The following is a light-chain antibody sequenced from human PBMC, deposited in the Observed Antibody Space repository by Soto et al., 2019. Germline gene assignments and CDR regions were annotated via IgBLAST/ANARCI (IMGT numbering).Light chain of an antibody. CDR2: AAS. V-gene: IGKV1-8*01. CDR3: QQYYSYPLT. J-gene: IGKJ4*01. Sequence: AIRMTQSPSSLSASTGDRVTITCRASQGISSYLAWYQQKPGKAPKLLIYAASTLQSGVPSRFSGSGSGTDFTLTIRCLHSEHFANYYCQQYYSYPLTFGGGTKV. CDR1: QGISSY.